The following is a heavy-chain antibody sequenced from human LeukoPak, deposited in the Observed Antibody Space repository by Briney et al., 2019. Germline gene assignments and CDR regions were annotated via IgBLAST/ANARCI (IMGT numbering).Heavy chain of an antibody. CDR3: ARVGYSSSSYHTDFDY. J-gene: IGHJ4*02. V-gene: IGHV3-33*01. Sequence: GGSLRLSCAASGFTFSSYGMHWVRQAPGKGLEWVAVIWYDGSNKYYADSVKGRFTISRDNSKNTLYLQMNSLRAEDTAVYYCARVGYSSSSYHTDFDYWGQGTLVTVSS. CDR1: GFTFSSYG. CDR2: IWYDGSNK. D-gene: IGHD6-13*01.